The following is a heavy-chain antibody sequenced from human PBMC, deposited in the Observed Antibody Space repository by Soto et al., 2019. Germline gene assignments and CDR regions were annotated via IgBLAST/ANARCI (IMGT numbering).Heavy chain of an antibody. CDR2: IYSSGET. CDR1: GGSISSGDYY. V-gene: IGHV4-61*02. CDR3: ARASQCKSYFGCFAWLDY. Sequence: SETLSLTCTVSGGSISSGDYYWSWVRQPAGKGLEWIGRIYSSGETNYNPSLTGRVIMSLDTSKNQFSLQLTSVTAADTAVYYCARASQCKSYFGCFAWLDYWGQGTLVTVSS. D-gene: IGHD3-9*01. J-gene: IGHJ4*02.